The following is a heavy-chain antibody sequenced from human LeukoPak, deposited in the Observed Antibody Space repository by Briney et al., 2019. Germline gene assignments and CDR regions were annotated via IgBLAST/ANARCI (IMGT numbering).Heavy chain of an antibody. CDR2: IYHSGST. Sequence: SETLSLTCAVSGYSISSGYYWGWIRQPPGKGLEWIGSIYHSGSTYYNPSLKSRVTISVDTSKNQSSLKLSSVTAADTAVYYCARSQEGDYYDSSGYYIDYWGQGTLVTVSS. J-gene: IGHJ4*02. CDR3: ARSQEGDYYDSSGYYIDY. CDR1: GYSISSGYY. D-gene: IGHD3-22*01. V-gene: IGHV4-38-2*01.